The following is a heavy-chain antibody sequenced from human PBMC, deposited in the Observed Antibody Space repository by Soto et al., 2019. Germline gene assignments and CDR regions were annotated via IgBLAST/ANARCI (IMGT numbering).Heavy chain of an antibody. V-gene: IGHV4-39*01. CDR1: GGSISSSSYY. Sequence: SETLSLTCTVSGGSISSSSYYWGWIRQPPGKGLEWIGSIYYSGSTYYNPSLKSRVTISVDTSKNQFSLKLSSVTAADTAVYYCARRHSDGDYGRIDYWGQGTLVTVSS. D-gene: IGHD4-17*01. CDR2: IYYSGST. J-gene: IGHJ4*02. CDR3: ARRHSDGDYGRIDY.